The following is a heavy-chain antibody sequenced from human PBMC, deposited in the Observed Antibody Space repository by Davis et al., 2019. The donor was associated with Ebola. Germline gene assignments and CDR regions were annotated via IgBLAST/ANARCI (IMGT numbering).Heavy chain of an antibody. D-gene: IGHD3-10*01. CDR2: ISAYNGNT. CDR1: GYTFTSYG. J-gene: IGHJ6*02. CDR3: ARDQLLWFRELSYYYYGVDV. Sequence: ASVKVSCKASGYTFTSYGISWVRQAPGQGLEWMGWISAYNGNTNYAQKLQGRVTMTTDTATSTAYMELRSLRSDDTAVYYCARDQLLWFRELSYYYYGVDVWGQGTTVTVSS. V-gene: IGHV1-18*01.